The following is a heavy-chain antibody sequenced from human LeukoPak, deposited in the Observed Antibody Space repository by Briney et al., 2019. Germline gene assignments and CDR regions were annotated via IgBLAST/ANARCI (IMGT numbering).Heavy chain of an antibody. Sequence: SETLSLTCTASGGSVSGGSYYWGWIRQPPGKGLEWIGSIYYSGSTYYNPSLKSRITISVDTSKNQFSLKLSSVTAADTAVYYCARCGGYTRAWDYYYYMDVWGKGTTVTVSS. CDR2: IYYSGST. CDR1: GGSVSGGSYY. J-gene: IGHJ6*03. CDR3: ARCGGYTRAWDYYYYMDV. D-gene: IGHD2-2*02. V-gene: IGHV4-39*07.